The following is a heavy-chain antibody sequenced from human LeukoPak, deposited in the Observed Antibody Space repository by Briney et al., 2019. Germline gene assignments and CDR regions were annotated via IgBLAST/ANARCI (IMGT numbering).Heavy chain of an antibody. CDR1: GYTLTEVS. CDR2: FDPADGEP. Sequence: ASVKVSFKISGYTLTEVSMRWVRQAPGKELEWMGGFDPADGEPIYAQKFQGRVTMSEDTSTDTAYMDLSSLRSEDTAVYYCATEVVGYGDVHYFDSWGQGTLVTVSS. D-gene: IGHD4-17*01. V-gene: IGHV1-24*01. CDR3: ATEVVGYGDVHYFDS. J-gene: IGHJ4*02.